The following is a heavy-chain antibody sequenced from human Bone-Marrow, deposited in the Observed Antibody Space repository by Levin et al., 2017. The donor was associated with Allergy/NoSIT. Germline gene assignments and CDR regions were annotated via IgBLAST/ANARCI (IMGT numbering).Heavy chain of an antibody. CDR2: ISSSGNAI. Sequence: PGGSLRLSCAVSGFTFTDYYMSWVRQAPGKTLEWVSCISSSGNAIYYADSVKGRFTMSKDNAKNSLYLQMNSLRAEDTAVYYCVRDRGEVVASHFDCWGQGTLVTVSS. V-gene: IGHV3-11*01. D-gene: IGHD2-15*01. J-gene: IGHJ4*02. CDR1: GFTFTDYY. CDR3: VRDRGEVVASHFDC.